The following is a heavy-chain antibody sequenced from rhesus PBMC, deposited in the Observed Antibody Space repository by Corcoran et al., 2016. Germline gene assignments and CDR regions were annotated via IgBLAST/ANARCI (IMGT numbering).Heavy chain of an antibody. CDR1: GYSFTNYW. V-gene: IGHV5-20*01. J-gene: IGHJ4*01. Sequence: EVQLVQSGAEVKRPGESLKIACKTAGYSFTNYWISGVRQMPGKGLEWMGAIDPSDSDTRYNPSFQGQVTISADKSISTAYLQWSRLKASDTATYYCARGYNWNQGLGYWGQGVLVTVSS. CDR3: ARGYNWNQGLGY. CDR2: IDPSDSDT. D-gene: IGHD1-26*01.